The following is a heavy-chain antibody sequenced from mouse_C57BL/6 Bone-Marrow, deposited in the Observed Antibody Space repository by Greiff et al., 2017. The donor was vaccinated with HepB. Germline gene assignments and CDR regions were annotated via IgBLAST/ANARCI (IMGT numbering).Heavy chain of an antibody. V-gene: IGHV1-50*01. Sequence: VQLQQPGAELVKPGASVKLSCKASGYTFTSYWMQWVKQRPGQGLEWIGEIDPSDSYTNYNQKFKGKATLTVDTSSSTAYMQLSSLTSEDSAVYYCARGDYAYYAMDYWGQGTSVTVSS. CDR1: GYTFTSYW. CDR3: ARGDYAYYAMDY. J-gene: IGHJ4*01. D-gene: IGHD2-4*01. CDR2: IDPSDSYT.